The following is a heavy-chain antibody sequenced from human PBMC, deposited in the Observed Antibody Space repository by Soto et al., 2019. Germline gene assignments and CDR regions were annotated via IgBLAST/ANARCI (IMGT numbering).Heavy chain of an antibody. Sequence: QLQLQESGPGLVKPSETLSLTCTVSGGSISSSSYYWGWIRQPPGKGLEWIGSIYYSGSTYYNPSLKSRVTIPVEPSKNPLSLKLSSVTAADTAVYYCARHSGFLYDILTGLGMDVWGQGTTVTVSS. V-gene: IGHV4-39*01. CDR1: GGSISSSSYY. CDR2: IYYSGST. J-gene: IGHJ6*02. D-gene: IGHD3-9*01. CDR3: ARHSGFLYDILTGLGMDV.